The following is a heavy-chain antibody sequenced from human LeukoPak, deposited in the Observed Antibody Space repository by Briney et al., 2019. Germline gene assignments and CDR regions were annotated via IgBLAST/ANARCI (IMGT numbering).Heavy chain of an antibody. Sequence: PGRSLRLSCAASGFTFSSYAMHWVRQAPGKGLEWVAVISYDGSNKYYADSVKGRFTISRDNSKNTLYLQMNSLRAEDTAVYYCAKDSYIVVVPGGRGFDYWGQGTLVTVSS. D-gene: IGHD2-2*01. J-gene: IGHJ4*02. CDR2: ISYDGSNK. CDR3: AKDSYIVVVPGGRGFDY. V-gene: IGHV3-30-3*01. CDR1: GFTFSSYA.